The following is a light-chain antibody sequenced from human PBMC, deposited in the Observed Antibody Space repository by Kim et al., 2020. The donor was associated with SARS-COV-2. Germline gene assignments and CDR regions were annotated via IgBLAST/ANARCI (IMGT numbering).Light chain of an antibody. CDR3: SSYTCSSTYV. CDR1: RSDVGGYNY. CDR2: DVS. J-gene: IGLJ1*01. Sequence: QSALTRPAPLSGSPGQSITISCTGTRSDVGGYNYVSWYRQHPGKAPKRMIYDVSKRPSGVSNRFPGSKSGNTASLTISGLQAEDEADYYCSSYTCSSTYVFGTGTKVTV. V-gene: IGLV2-14*01.